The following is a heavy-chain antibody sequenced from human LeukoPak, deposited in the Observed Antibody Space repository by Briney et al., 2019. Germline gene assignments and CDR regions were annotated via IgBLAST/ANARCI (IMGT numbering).Heavy chain of an antibody. Sequence: GGSLRLSCAASGFTFRSYWMHWVGQAPGRGLVWVSRINSDGGTTNYADSVRGRFTISRDNSKNTLYLQMNSLRAEDTAVYYCARWGCSGGSCYFDYWGQGTLVTVSS. V-gene: IGHV3-74*01. CDR2: INSDGGTT. D-gene: IGHD2-15*01. J-gene: IGHJ4*02. CDR1: GFTFRSYW. CDR3: ARWGCSGGSCYFDY.